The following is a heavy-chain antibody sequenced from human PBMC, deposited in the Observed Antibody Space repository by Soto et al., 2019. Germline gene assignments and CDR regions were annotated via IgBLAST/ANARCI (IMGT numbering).Heavy chain of an antibody. J-gene: IGHJ6*03. V-gene: IGHV4-59*01. D-gene: IGHD3-10*01. CDR3: ARRGGSGSPHDYYYYMDV. Sequence: PSETLSLTCTVSGGSLSSYYWSWIRQPPGKGLEWIGYIYYSGGTTYNPSFKSRVTISVDTSKNQFSLKLSAVTAADTAVYYCARRGGSGSPHDYYYYMDVWGKGTTVTVSS. CDR2: IYYSGGT. CDR1: GGSLSSYY.